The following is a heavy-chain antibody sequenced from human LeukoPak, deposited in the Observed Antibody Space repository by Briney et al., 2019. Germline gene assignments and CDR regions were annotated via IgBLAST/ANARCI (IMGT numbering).Heavy chain of an antibody. Sequence: SETLSLTCSVSGGSIRSHYWSWIWQPPGKGLEWIGYIHYSGSTNYNPSLTNRVTISVDTSNSQFSLKLISVTAADTAVYYCARVRIMVRGGGMDVWGKGTTVTVST. CDR3: ARVRIMVRGGGMDV. D-gene: IGHD3-10*01. V-gene: IGHV4-59*11. CDR2: IHYSGST. CDR1: GGSIRSHY. J-gene: IGHJ6*04.